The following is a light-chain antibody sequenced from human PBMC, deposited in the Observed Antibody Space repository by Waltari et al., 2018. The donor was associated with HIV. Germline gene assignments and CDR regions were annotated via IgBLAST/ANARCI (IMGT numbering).Light chain of an antibody. CDR2: KAS. J-gene: IGKJ1*01. CDR3: QHNDGWPWT. Sequence: QMTQAPSTLAAFVGDRVTITCRASQNIKDYLAWYQQKPGKAPRLLIYKASTVQSGVPSRFSGSGSGTDFTLTISSLQPDDFATYYCQHNDGWPWTFGQGTKAE. V-gene: IGKV1-5*03. CDR1: QNIKDY.